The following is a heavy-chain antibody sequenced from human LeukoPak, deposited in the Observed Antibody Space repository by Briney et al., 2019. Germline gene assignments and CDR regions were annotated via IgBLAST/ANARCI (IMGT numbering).Heavy chain of an antibody. Sequence: GGSLRLSCAASGSTVNGNYMSWVRQAPGKGLEWVSAISGSGGSTYYADSVKGRFTISRDNSKNTLYLQMNSLRAEDTAVYYCAKGTPGGTVTTDWGQGTLVTVSS. CDR3: AKGTPGGTVTTD. D-gene: IGHD4-17*01. CDR1: GSTVNGNY. V-gene: IGHV3-23*01. J-gene: IGHJ4*02. CDR2: ISGSGGST.